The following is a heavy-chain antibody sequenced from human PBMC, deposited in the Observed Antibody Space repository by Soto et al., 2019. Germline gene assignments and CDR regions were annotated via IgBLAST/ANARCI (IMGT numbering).Heavy chain of an antibody. CDR1: GGTFRTYA. V-gene: IGHV1-69*12. D-gene: IGHD6-19*01. J-gene: IGHJ6*02. Sequence: QVQLLQSGAEVKKPGSSVRVSCEASGGTFRTYAISWVRQAPGQGLEWMGESIPIFGKGNYAQKFQGRVTITADESTTTVYMDLRSLTSEDTAVYYCAKGAVAGTPTSYYYYGMDVWGQGTTVTVS. CDR3: AKGAVAGTPTSYYYYGMDV. CDR2: SIPIFGKG.